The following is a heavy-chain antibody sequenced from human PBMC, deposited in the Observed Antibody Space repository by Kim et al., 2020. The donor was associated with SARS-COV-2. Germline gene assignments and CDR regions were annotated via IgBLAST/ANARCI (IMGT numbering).Heavy chain of an antibody. CDR1: GFTFSSYW. CDR2: INSDGSST. Sequence: GGSLRLSCAASGFTFSSYWMHWVRQAPGKGLVWVSRINSDGSSTSYADSVKGRFTISRDNAKNTLYLQMNSLRAEDTAVYYCARCSSSWAAPDYWGQGTLVTVSS. J-gene: IGHJ4*02. D-gene: IGHD6-13*01. CDR3: ARCSSSWAAPDY. V-gene: IGHV3-74*01.